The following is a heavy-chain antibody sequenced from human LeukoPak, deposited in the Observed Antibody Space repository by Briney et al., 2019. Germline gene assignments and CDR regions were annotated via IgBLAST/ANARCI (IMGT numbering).Heavy chain of an antibody. CDR1: GGSISSSNW. Sequence: SETLSLTCAVSGGSISSSNWWSWVRQPPGKGLEWIGEIYHSGSTNYNPSLKSRVTISVDKSKNQFSLKLSSVTAADTAVYYCARCRLERDGAESNFDYWGQGTLVTVSS. V-gene: IGHV4-4*02. D-gene: IGHD1-1*01. CDR2: IYHSGST. CDR3: ARCRLERDGAESNFDY. J-gene: IGHJ4*02.